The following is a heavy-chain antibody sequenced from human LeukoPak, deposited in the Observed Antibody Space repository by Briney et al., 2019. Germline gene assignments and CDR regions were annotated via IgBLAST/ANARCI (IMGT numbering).Heavy chain of an antibody. V-gene: IGHV3-15*01. CDR2: IKTKQDGGTT. D-gene: IGHD2-15*01. Sequence: GGSLRLACAASGFSSGSAWMNWVRQAPGKGLEWVGRIKTKQDGGTTDYATPVKGRFTISRDDSRNTLYLQMNSLRTDDTAIYYCTAIREYCDSAGCYSPYFYYYMDVWGKGTTVAVSS. J-gene: IGHJ6*03. CDR1: GFSSGSAW. CDR3: TAIREYCDSAGCYSPYFYYYMDV.